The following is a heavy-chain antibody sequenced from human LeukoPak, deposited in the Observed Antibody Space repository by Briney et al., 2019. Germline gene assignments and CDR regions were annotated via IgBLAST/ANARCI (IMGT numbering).Heavy chain of an antibody. CDR2: ICGSGGST. Sequence: GWALRLSCAASGFTFSSYAMIWVGQAPGKGLEGVSAICGSGGSTYYADSVKGRFTISRDNSKNTLYLQMNSLRAEDTAVYYCAKGGDPEGYFQHWGQGNLVTVSS. V-gene: IGHV3-23*01. CDR1: GFTFSSYA. D-gene: IGHD7-27*01. CDR3: AKGGDPEGYFQH. J-gene: IGHJ1*01.